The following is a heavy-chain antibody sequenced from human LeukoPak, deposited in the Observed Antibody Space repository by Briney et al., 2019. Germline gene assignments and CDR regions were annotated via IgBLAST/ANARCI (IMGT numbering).Heavy chain of an antibody. CDR3: ARERTHSSSWYYYYYYMDV. CDR2: IKQDGSEK. J-gene: IGHJ6*03. CDR1: GFIFSSYS. Sequence: PGGSLRLSCAASGFIFSSYSMNWVRQAPGKGLEWVANIKQDGSEKYYVDSVKGRFTISRDNAKNSLYLQMNSLRAEDTAVYYCARERTHSSSWYYYYYYMDVWGKGTTVTISS. V-gene: IGHV3-7*01. D-gene: IGHD6-13*01.